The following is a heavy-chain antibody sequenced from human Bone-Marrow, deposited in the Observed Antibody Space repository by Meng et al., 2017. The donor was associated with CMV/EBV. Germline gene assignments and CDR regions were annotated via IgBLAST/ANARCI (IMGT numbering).Heavy chain of an antibody. V-gene: IGHV4-34*01. Sequence: SETLSLTCAVYGGSFSGYSWSWIRQPPGKGLEWIGEINHSGSTNYNPSLKSRVTISVDTSKNQFSLKLSSVTAADTAVYYCARGRSTMVRGVIIDYWGQGTLVTVSS. CDR1: GGSFSGYS. CDR2: INHSGST. J-gene: IGHJ4*02. D-gene: IGHD3-10*01. CDR3: ARGRSTMVRGVIIDY.